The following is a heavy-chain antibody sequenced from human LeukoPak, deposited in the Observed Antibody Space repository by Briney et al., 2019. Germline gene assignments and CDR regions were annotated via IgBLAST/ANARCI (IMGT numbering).Heavy chain of an antibody. V-gene: IGHV6-1*01. J-gene: IGHJ4*02. CDR3: ARNPTYYYDSSGYYYFDY. D-gene: IGHD3-22*01. Sequence: SQTLSLTCAISGDSVSSDSAAWNWIRQSPSRGLEWLGGTYYRSKWYNDYAVSVKSRITINPDTSKNQFSLQLNSVTPEDTAVYYCARNPTYYYDSSGYYYFDYWGQGTLVTVSS. CDR2: TYYRSKWYN. CDR1: GDSVSSDSAA.